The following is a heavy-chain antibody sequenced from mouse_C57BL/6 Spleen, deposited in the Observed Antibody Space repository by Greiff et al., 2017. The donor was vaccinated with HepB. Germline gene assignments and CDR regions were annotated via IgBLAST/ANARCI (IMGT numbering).Heavy chain of an antibody. CDR3: ARKLQDYFDY. CDR2: IYPGGGYT. CDR1: GYTFTNYW. Sequence: QVQLQQSGAELVRPGTSVKMSCKASGYTFTNYWIGWAKQRPGHGLEWIGDIYPGGGYTKYNEKFKGKATLTADKSSSTAYMQFSSLTSEDSALYYCARKLQDYFDYWGQGTTLTVSS. D-gene: IGHD2-1*01. J-gene: IGHJ2*01. V-gene: IGHV1-63*01.